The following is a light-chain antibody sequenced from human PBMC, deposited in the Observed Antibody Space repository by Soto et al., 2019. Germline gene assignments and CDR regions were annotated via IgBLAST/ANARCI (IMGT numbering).Light chain of an antibody. CDR1: QSVSSN. J-gene: IGKJ5*01. Sequence: EIVLTQSPATLSSFPGDRVTLSCRASQSVSSNLAWYQQKPGQAPRLLIYGASSRATGIPDRFSGSGSGTDFTLTISRLEPEDFAVYYCQQYGSSPYTFGQGTRLEIK. CDR2: GAS. V-gene: IGKV3-20*01. CDR3: QQYGSSPYT.